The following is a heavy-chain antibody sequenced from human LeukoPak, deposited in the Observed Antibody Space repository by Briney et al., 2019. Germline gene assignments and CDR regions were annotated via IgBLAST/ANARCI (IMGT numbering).Heavy chain of an antibody. V-gene: IGHV4-34*01. CDR3: ARVLYSGYLDY. CDR1: GGSFSGYY. CDR2: INHSGST. J-gene: IGHJ4*02. Sequence: PSETLSLTCAVYGGSFSGYYWSWIRQPPGKGLEWIGEINHSGSTNHNPSLKSRVTISVDTSKNQFSLKLSSVTAADTAVYYCARVLYSGYLDYWGQGTLVTVSS. D-gene: IGHD1-26*01.